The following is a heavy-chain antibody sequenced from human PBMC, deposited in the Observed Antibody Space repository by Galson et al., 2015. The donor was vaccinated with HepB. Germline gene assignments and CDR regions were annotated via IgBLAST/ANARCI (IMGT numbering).Heavy chain of an antibody. CDR2: IKSKTDGGTT. J-gene: IGHJ4*02. CDR3: TTDCGGDCYSDYFDY. V-gene: IGHV3-15*01. Sequence: SLRLSCAASGFTFSNAWMSWVRQAPGKGLEWVGRIKSKTDGGTTDYAAPVKGRFTISRDDSKNTLYLQMNSLKTEDTAVYYCTTDCGGDCYSDYFDYWGQGTLVTVSS. CDR1: GFTFSNAW. D-gene: IGHD2-21*02.